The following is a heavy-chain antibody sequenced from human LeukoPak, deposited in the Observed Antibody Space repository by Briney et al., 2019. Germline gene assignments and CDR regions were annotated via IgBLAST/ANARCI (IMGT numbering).Heavy chain of an antibody. CDR2: IIPILGIA. V-gene: IGHV1-69*04. Sequence: ASVKVSCKASGGTFSSYAISWVRQAPGQGLEWMGRIIPILGIANYAQKFQGRVTITADKSTSTAYMELSSLRSEDTAVYYCARDVAVAGADYWGQGTLVTVSS. CDR1: GGTFSSYA. J-gene: IGHJ4*02. D-gene: IGHD6-19*01. CDR3: ARDVAVAGADY.